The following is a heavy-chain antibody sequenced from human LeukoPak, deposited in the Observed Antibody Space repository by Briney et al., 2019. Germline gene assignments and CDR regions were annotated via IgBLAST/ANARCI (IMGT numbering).Heavy chain of an antibody. CDR3: ARGDTGYYYYMDV. CDR1: GGTFSSYA. Sequence: ASVKVSCKASGGTFSSYAISWVRQAPGQGLEWMGIINPSGGSTSYAQKFQGRVTMTRDTSTSTVYMELSSLRSEDTAVYYCARGDTGYYYYMDVWGKGTTVTVSS. CDR2: INPSGGST. D-gene: IGHD5-18*01. J-gene: IGHJ6*03. V-gene: IGHV1-46*01.